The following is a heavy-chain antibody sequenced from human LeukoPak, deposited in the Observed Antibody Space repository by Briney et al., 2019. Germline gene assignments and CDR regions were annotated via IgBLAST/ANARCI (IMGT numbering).Heavy chain of an antibody. CDR1: GFTFSSYG. Sequence: SGGSLRLSCAASGFTFSSYGMHWVRQAPGKGLEWVAFIRYDGSNKYYADSVKGRFTISRDNSKNTLYLQMNSLRAEDTAVYYCARGSDYDILTGCDNWGQGTLVTVSS. D-gene: IGHD3-9*01. CDR3: ARGSDYDILTGCDN. CDR2: IRYDGSNK. V-gene: IGHV3-30*02. J-gene: IGHJ4*02.